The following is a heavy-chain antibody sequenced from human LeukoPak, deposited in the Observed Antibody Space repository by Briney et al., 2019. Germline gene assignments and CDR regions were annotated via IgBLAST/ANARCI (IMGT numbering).Heavy chain of an antibody. CDR1: GGSNSSYF. V-gene: IGHV4-4*07. Sequence: SETLSLTCTASGGSNSSYFWSWIRQPAGKGLEWIGRVFTSGSTNYNPSLKSRVTISVDTSKNQFSLKLTSVTAADTAVYYCARGKGQLDLWGQGSLVTVSS. J-gene: IGHJ5*02. CDR2: VFTSGST. CDR3: ARGKGQLDL.